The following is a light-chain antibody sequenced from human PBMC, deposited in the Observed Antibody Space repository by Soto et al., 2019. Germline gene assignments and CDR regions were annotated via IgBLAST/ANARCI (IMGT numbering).Light chain of an antibody. CDR2: SAS. J-gene: IGKJ3*01. V-gene: IGKV3-15*01. CDR3: QQYNNWPLT. Sequence: EIVMTQSPATLSMSPGERAALSCRASESVGIHLAWYQQKPGQAPRLLIYSASTRATGIPARFSASGSGTEFTLTISSLQSEDFAVYYCQQYNNWPLTFGHGTRVDIK. CDR1: ESVGIH.